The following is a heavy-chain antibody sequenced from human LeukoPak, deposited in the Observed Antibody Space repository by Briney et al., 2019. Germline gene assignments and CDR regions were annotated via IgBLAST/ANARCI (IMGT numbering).Heavy chain of an antibody. CDR3: ARVAVAGGYFDY. Sequence: PGGSLRLSCAASGFTLSSYEMNWFRQAPGKGLEWVSYISSSGSTIYYADSVKGRFTISRDNAKNSLYLQMNSLRAEDTAVYYCARVAVAGGYFDYWGQGTLVTVSS. CDR1: GFTLSSYE. CDR2: ISSSGSTI. V-gene: IGHV3-48*03. D-gene: IGHD6-19*01. J-gene: IGHJ4*02.